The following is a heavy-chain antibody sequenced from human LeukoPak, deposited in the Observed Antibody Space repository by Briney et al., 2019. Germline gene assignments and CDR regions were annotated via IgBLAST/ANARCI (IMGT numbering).Heavy chain of an antibody. Sequence: ASVTVSFKASGYTFTGYYMHWVRQAPGQGLEWMGWINPNSGGTNYAQKFQGRVTMTRDTSISTAYMELSRLRSDDTAVYYCAWTTMVHDAFDIWGQGTMVTVSS. V-gene: IGHV1-2*02. CDR3: AWTTMVHDAFDI. J-gene: IGHJ3*02. D-gene: IGHD5-18*01. CDR2: INPNSGGT. CDR1: GYTFTGYY.